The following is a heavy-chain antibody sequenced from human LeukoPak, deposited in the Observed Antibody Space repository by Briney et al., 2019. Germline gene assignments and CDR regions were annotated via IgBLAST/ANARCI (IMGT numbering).Heavy chain of an antibody. V-gene: IGHV3-48*03. J-gene: IGHJ4*02. D-gene: IGHD3-10*01. CDR3: ARDLLGYQLLNYYGSGSFDY. CDR1: GFTFSGYE. CDR2: ICSSGSTI. Sequence: GGSLRLSCAASGFTFSGYEMNWVRQAPGKGLEWVSYICSSGSTIYYADSVKGRFTSSRDNAKNSLYLQMNSLRAEDTAVYYCARDLLGYQLLNYYGSGSFDYWGQGTLVTVSS.